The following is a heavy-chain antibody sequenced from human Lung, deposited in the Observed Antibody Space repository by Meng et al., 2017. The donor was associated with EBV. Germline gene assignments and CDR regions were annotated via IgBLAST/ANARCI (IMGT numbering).Heavy chain of an antibody. V-gene: IGHV1-18*04. Sequence: VQAVQSGCEGNKSGASVKVACNASGYSFCVCAISWVRQAPGQGLEWMGWTLPSDGTAVSARKFQARLTMPFDTSANTVYMELGSLTSDDTAIYYCARDNWGEDYWGQGTLVTVSS. J-gene: IGHJ4*02. CDR1: GYSFCVCA. D-gene: IGHD3-16*01. CDR3: ARDNWGEDY. CDR2: TLPSDGTA.